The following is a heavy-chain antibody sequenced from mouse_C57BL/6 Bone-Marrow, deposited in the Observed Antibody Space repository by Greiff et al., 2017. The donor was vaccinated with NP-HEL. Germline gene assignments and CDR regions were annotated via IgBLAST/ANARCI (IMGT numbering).Heavy chain of an antibody. D-gene: IGHD1-1*01. CDR2: INYDGSST. J-gene: IGHJ1*03. V-gene: IGHV5-16*01. CDR1: GFTFSDYY. Sequence: EVKLVESEGGLVQPGSSMKLSCTASGFTFSDYYMAWVRQVPEKGLEWVANINYDGSSTYYLDSLKSRFIISRDNAKNILYLQMSSLKSEDTATYYGGSSPYWYFDVWGTGTTVTVSS. CDR3: GSSPYWYFDV.